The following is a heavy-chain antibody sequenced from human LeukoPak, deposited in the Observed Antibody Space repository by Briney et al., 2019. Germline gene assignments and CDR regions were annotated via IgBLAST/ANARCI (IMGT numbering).Heavy chain of an antibody. CDR2: IYYSGST. V-gene: IGHV4-59*08. CDR3: ASGLWFGEKGFDP. CDR1: GGSICSYY. J-gene: IGHJ5*02. D-gene: IGHD3-10*01. Sequence: SETLSLTCTVSGGSICSYYWSWIRQPPGKGLEWIGYIYYSGSTNYNPSLKSRVTISVDTSKNQFSLKLSSVTAADTAVYYCASGLWFGEKGFDPWGQGTLVTVSS.